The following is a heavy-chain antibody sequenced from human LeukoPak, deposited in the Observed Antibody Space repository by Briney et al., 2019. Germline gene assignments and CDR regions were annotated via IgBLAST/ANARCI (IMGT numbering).Heavy chain of an antibody. V-gene: IGHV3-33*01. CDR3: ARALSAMVPDY. J-gene: IGHJ4*02. CDR2: IRYDGSNK. CDR1: GFTFSSYG. Sequence: TGGSLRLSCAAPGFTFSSYGMHWVRQAPGKGLEWVAVIRYDGSNKYYGDSVKGRFTISRDNSKNALYLQMNSLRAEDTAVYYCARALSAMVPDYWGQGTLVTVSS. D-gene: IGHD5-18*01.